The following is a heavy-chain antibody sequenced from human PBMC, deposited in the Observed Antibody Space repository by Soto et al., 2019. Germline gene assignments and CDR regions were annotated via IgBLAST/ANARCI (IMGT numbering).Heavy chain of an antibody. D-gene: IGHD6-13*01. Sequence: GASVKVSCKASGYTFTSYAMHWVRQAPGQRLEWMGWINAGNGNTKYSQKFQGRVTITRDTSASTAYMELSSLRSEDTAVYYCARDDSSSWSHYYYYMDVWGKGTTVTVSS. J-gene: IGHJ6*03. V-gene: IGHV1-3*01. CDR3: ARDDSSSWSHYYYYMDV. CDR2: INAGNGNT. CDR1: GYTFTSYA.